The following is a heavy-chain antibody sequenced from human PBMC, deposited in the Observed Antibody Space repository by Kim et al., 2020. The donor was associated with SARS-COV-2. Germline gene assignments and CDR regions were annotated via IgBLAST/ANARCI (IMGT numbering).Heavy chain of an antibody. CDR2: INSDGSNT. Sequence: GGSLRLSCAASGFTFSSYWMHWVRQAPGKGLVWVSRINSDGSNTSYADSVKGRFTISRDNAKNTLYLQMNSLRAEDTAVYYCARVYGDYGSNLFDYWGQGTLVTVSS. J-gene: IGHJ4*02. CDR1: GFTFSSYW. CDR3: ARVYGDYGSNLFDY. D-gene: IGHD4-17*01. V-gene: IGHV3-74*01.